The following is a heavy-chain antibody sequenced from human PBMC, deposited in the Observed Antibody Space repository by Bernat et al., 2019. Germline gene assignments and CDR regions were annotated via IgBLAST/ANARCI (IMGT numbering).Heavy chain of an antibody. V-gene: IGHV5-51*01. CDR1: GYSFTNYW. CDR3: ARSDSALLDGFDI. D-gene: IGHD2-15*01. Sequence: EVQLVQSGAEVKKPGESLKISCKGSGYSFTNYWIGWVRQMPGKGLEWMGIIYPRDSETTYSPSFQGQVTISADKSISTAYLQWTSLKASDTAIYYCARSDSALLDGFDIWGQGTMVTVSS. CDR2: IYPRDSET. J-gene: IGHJ3*02.